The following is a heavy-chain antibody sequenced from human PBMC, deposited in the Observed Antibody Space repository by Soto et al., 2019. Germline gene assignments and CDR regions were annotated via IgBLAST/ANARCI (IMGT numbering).Heavy chain of an antibody. Sequence: PGGSLRLSCAASGFTFSSYAMSWVRQAPGKGLEWVSAISGSGGSTYYADSVKGRFTISRDNSKNTLYLQMNSLRAEDTAVYYCARDGKGSISTTVTHYYGMDVWGQGTTVTVSS. D-gene: IGHD4-17*01. CDR2: ISGSGGST. V-gene: IGHV3-23*01. CDR3: ARDGKGSISTTVTHYYGMDV. J-gene: IGHJ6*02. CDR1: GFTFSSYA.